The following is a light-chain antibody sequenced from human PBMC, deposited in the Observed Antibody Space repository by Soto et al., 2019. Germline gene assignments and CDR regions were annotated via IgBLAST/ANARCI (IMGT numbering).Light chain of an antibody. Sequence: EIVMTQSPATLSVSPGERATLSCRASQSVGNNLAWYQQKPGQAPRLLICGASTRATGIPARFSGSGSGTEFTLTISSLQSEDFAVYSCQHYNNWPLTFGGGTKVDIK. CDR1: QSVGNN. V-gene: IGKV3-15*01. J-gene: IGKJ4*01. CDR3: QHYNNWPLT. CDR2: GAS.